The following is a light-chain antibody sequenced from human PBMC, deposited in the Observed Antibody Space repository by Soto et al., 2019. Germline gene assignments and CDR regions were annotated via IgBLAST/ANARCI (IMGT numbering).Light chain of an antibody. Sequence: ELVLTQSPGTLSLSPGERATLSCRASQSVSSTYLAWYQQNPGQAPRLLIYAASSRATGIPDRFSGSGSGTEFTLTISRREPEDFAVYYCQQSGSSPPTFGQGTKVEIK. V-gene: IGKV3-20*01. CDR3: QQSGSSPPT. J-gene: IGKJ1*01. CDR1: QSVSSTY. CDR2: AAS.